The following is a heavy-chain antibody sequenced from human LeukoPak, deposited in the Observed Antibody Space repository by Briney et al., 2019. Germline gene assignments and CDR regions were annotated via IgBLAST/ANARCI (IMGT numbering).Heavy chain of an antibody. V-gene: IGHV3-23*01. CDR1: GFTFSRYS. CDR2: IIGSGGRT. Sequence: GGSLRLSCAASGFTFSRYSMSWVRQAPRKGLEWVSAIIGSGGRTYYADSVKGRFTISRDNSKNTLYLQINSLRPEDTAVYYCAKELESTGYFDSWGQGTLLTVSS. D-gene: IGHD1-1*01. J-gene: IGHJ4*02. CDR3: AKELESTGYFDS.